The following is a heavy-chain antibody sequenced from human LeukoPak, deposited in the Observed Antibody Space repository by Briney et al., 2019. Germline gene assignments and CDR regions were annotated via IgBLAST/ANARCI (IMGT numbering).Heavy chain of an antibody. CDR1: GYSFTSYW. CDR2: ISAYNGNT. CDR3: ARDLPGEYYYGSEVACGY. D-gene: IGHD3-10*01. Sequence: GESLKISCKGSGYSFTSYWIGWVRQAPGQGLEWMGWISAYNGNTNYAQKLQGRVTMTTDTSTSTAYMELRSLRSDDTAVYYCARDLPGEYYYGSEVACGYWGREPWSPSPQ. J-gene: IGHJ4*02. V-gene: IGHV1-18*04.